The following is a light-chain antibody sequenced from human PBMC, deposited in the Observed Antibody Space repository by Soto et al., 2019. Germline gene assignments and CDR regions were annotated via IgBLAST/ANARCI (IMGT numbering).Light chain of an antibody. J-gene: IGLJ2*01. Sequence: QSVLTQPPSVSGAPGQRVTISCTGSRSNIGAGYDVHWYQQLPGTAPKLLIYGNSNRPSGVPDRFSGSKSGTSASLAITGLKAEDEADYYCQSYDSSLSGSIFGGGTKLSVL. CDR2: GNS. V-gene: IGLV1-40*01. CDR1: RSNIGAGYD. CDR3: QSYDSSLSGSI.